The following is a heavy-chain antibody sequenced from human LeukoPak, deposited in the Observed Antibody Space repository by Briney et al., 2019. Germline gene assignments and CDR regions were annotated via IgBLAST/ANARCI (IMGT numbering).Heavy chain of an antibody. Sequence: GGSLRLSCAASGFTFSSYWMSWVRQAPGKGVEGVANIKQDGSEKYYVDSVKGRFTISIDNAKNSLYLQMNSLRAEDTAVYYCARADIVVVVAATRASFDLDGGRFDPWGQGTLVSVSS. J-gene: IGHJ5*02. D-gene: IGHD2-15*01. CDR3: ARADIVVVVAATRASFDLDGGRFDP. V-gene: IGHV3-7*01. CDR1: GFTFSSYW. CDR2: IKQDGSEK.